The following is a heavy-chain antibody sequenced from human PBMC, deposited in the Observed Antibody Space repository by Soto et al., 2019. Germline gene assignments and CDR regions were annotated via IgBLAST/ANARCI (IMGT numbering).Heavy chain of an antibody. J-gene: IGHJ4*02. Sequence: QAQLVESGGGVVQPGRSLRLSCAASGFTFSSYGMHWVRQAPGKGLEWVAIIWYDGSNKYYADSVKGRFPISRDSSKNTLYLQMNSLRAEDTAVYYCARVGSSWSFDYWGQGTLVTVSS. V-gene: IGHV3-33*01. CDR3: ARVGSSWSFDY. D-gene: IGHD6-13*01. CDR2: IWYDGSNK. CDR1: GFTFSSYG.